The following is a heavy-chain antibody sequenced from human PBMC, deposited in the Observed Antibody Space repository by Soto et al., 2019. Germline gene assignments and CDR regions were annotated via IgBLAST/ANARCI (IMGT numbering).Heavy chain of an antibody. CDR2: ISYDGSNK. CDR1: GFTFSRYA. D-gene: IGHD1-1*01. Sequence: QVQLVESGGGVVQPGRSLRLSCAASGFTFSRYAMHWVRQASGQVLEWVAVISYDGSNKYYADSVKGRFTISRDNSKNTLDLQMNSLRAEDTAVYDCARAKQYNRSKYYYYGSDVWGQGTTVTVSS. J-gene: IGHJ6*02. V-gene: IGHV3-30-3*01. CDR3: ARAKQYNRSKYYYYGSDV.